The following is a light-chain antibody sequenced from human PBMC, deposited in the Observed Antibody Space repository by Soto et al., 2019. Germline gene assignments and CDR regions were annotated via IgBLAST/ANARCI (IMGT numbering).Light chain of an antibody. V-gene: IGKV3-20*01. CDR2: AAS. J-gene: IGKJ3*01. CDR3: QQYSTSPPHFS. Sequence: EVVLTQSPGTLSLSPGGGATLSCRASQSVIASYLAWYQQKRGQAPRLLIYAASSRATGIPDRFSGSGSGTDFTLTISRMEPEDFAVYYCQQYSTSPPHFSFGPGTKVDIK. CDR1: QSVIASY.